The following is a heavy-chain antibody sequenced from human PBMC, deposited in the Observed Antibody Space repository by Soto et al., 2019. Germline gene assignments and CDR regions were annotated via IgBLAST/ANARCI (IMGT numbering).Heavy chain of an antibody. CDR1: GFTFSSYG. V-gene: IGHV3-30*03. Sequence: QVHLVESGGGVLQPGRSLRLSCAASGFTFSSYGMHWVRQAPGQGLEWVAVISSDGSNKYYADSVKGRFTISRDNSKSSLYLRMNSLRAEDTALYYCARGSHTYYYYGMDVWGQGTTVTVSS. CDR3: ARGSHTYYYYGMDV. J-gene: IGHJ6*02. CDR2: ISSDGSNK.